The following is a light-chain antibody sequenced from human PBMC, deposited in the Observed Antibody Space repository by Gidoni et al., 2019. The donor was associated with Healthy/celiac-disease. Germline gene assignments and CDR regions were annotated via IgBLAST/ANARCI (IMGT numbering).Light chain of an antibody. J-gene: IGKJ2*02. CDR2: MAS. CDR1: QSINSW. Sequence: DIQMTQSPSTLSASVGDRVTVTCRASQSINSWLAWYQQKPGKAPKLLIYMASSLESGVPSRFSGSGSGTEFTLTISSLQPDDFATYYCQQYNTYSCTFGQGTKLEIK. V-gene: IGKV1-5*03. CDR3: QQYNTYSCT.